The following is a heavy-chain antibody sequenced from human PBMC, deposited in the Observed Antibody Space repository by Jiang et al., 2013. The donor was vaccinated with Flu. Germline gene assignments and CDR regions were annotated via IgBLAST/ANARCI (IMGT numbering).Heavy chain of an antibody. Sequence: KFQGRVTITRDTSASTAYMELSSLRSEDTAVYYCAREKDYGDYNWFDPWGQGTLVTVSS. D-gene: IGHD4-17*01. V-gene: IGHV1-3*01. J-gene: IGHJ5*02. CDR3: AREKDYGDYNWFDP.